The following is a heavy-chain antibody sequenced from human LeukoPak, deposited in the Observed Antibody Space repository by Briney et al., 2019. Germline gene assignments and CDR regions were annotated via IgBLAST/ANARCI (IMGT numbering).Heavy chain of an antibody. V-gene: IGHV4-4*07. CDR1: GGSISSYY. Sequence: PSETLSLTCTVSGGSISSYYWSWIRQPAGKGLEWVGRIYSSGSTNYNPSLKSRVTISVDTSKNQFSLKLSSVTAADTAVYYCARVEMATIIDYWGQGTLVTVSS. J-gene: IGHJ4*02. CDR3: ARVEMATIIDY. D-gene: IGHD5-24*01. CDR2: IYSSGST.